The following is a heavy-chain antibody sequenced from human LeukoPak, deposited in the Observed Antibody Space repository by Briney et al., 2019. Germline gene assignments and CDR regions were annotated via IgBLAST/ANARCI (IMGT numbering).Heavy chain of an antibody. Sequence: ASETLSLTCAVYGGSFSGYYWSWIRQPPGKGLEWIGEINHSGSTNYNPSLKGRVTISVDTSKNQFSLKLSSVTAADTAVYYCAFGVSGLFYWGQGTLVTVSS. D-gene: IGHD3-3*01. J-gene: IGHJ4*02. V-gene: IGHV4-34*01. CDR1: GGSFSGYY. CDR3: AFGVSGLFY. CDR2: INHSGST.